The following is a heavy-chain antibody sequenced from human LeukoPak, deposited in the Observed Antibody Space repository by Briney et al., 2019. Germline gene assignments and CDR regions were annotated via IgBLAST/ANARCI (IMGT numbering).Heavy chain of an antibody. D-gene: IGHD2-15*01. V-gene: IGHV1-2*02. CDR3: ARGGYCSGGSCYNFDY. CDR2: INSNSGGT. J-gene: IGHJ4*02. Sequence: ASVKVSCKASGYTFTGYYMHWVRQAPGQGLEWMGWINSNSGGTNYAQKFQGRVPMTRETSISTAYMALSRLRSDDTAVYYCARGGYCSGGSCYNFDYWGQGTLVTVSS. CDR1: GYTFTGYY.